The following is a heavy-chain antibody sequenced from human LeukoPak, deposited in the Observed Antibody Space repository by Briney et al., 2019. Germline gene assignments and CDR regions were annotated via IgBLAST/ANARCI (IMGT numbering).Heavy chain of an antibody. V-gene: IGHV3-73*01. D-gene: IGHD3-16*02. CDR1: GFTFSSYS. Sequence: GGSLRLSCAASGFTFSSYSMNWVRQASGKGLEWVGRIRSKANSYATAYAASVKGRFTISRDDSKNTAYLQMNSLKTEDTAVYYCTSTYYDYVWGSYRYLFDYWGQGTLVTVSS. CDR3: TSTYYDYVWGSYRYLFDY. CDR2: IRSKANSYAT. J-gene: IGHJ4*02.